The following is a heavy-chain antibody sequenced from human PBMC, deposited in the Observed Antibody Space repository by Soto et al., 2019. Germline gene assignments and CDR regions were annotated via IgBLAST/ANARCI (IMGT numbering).Heavy chain of an antibody. V-gene: IGHV3-11*01. CDR1: GFTFSDYY. Sequence: QVQLVESGGGLVKPGGSLRLSCAASGFTFSDYYMSWIRQAPGKGLEWVSYISSSGSTIYYADSVKGRFTISRDNAKNSLYLQMNSLRAEDTAVYYCARDIQDIVVAPADNPPDYYYYMDVWGKGTTVTVSS. CDR2: ISSSGSTI. J-gene: IGHJ6*03. CDR3: ARDIQDIVVAPADNPPDYYYYMDV. D-gene: IGHD2-2*01.